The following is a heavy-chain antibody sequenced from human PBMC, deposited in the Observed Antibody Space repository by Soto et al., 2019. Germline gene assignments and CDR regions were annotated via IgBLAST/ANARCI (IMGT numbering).Heavy chain of an antibody. J-gene: IGHJ4*02. Sequence: EVQLVESGGGLVQSGESLRLSCAASGFTFSSYWMHWVRQAPGKGLVWVSRTNEDGSRTDYADSVQGRFTISRDNAKNALYLQMNSLRAEDTARYFCSRDLGGQSDYWGQGILVTVSS. CDR3: SRDLGGQSDY. CDR2: TNEDGSRT. CDR1: GFTFSSYW. D-gene: IGHD6-25*01. V-gene: IGHV3-74*01.